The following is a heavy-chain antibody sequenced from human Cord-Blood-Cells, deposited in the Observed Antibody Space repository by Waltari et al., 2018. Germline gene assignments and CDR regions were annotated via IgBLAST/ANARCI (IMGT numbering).Heavy chain of an antibody. Sequence: QVQLVQSGAEVKKPGASVKVSCKASGYPLTRYDITCMGQATGQGHEWMGWMNPNSGNTGYSQKLQGRVTMTRNTYISKAYMELSRLTSEDTAVDYCERGDPTVTTAFDIWGQGTMVTVSS. CDR3: ERGDPTVTTAFDI. V-gene: IGHV1-8*01. J-gene: IGHJ3*02. CDR1: GYPLTRYD. D-gene: IGHD4-4*01. CDR2: MNPNSGNT.